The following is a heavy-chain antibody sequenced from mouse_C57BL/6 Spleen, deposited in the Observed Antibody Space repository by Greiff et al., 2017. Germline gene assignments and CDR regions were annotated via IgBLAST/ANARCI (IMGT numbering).Heavy chain of an antibody. J-gene: IGHJ1*03. V-gene: IGHV1-64*01. D-gene: IGHD1-1*01. Sequence: QVQLQQPGAELVKPGASVKLSCKASGYTFTSYWMHWVKQRPGQGLEWIGMIHPNSGSTNYNEKFKSKATLTVDKSSSTAYMQLSSLTSEDSAVYYCASSAHYYGSRYWYFDVWGTGTTVTVSS. CDR2: IHPNSGST. CDR1: GYTFTSYW. CDR3: ASSAHYYGSRYWYFDV.